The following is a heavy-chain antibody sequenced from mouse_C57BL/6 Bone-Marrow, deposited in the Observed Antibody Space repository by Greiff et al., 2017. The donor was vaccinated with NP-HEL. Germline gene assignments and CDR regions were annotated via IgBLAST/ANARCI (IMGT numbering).Heavy chain of an antibody. D-gene: IGHD2-5*01. CDR2: IWGDGST. J-gene: IGHJ4*01. V-gene: IGHV2-3*01. Sequence: VKLQESGPGLVAPSQSLSITCTVSGFSLTSYGVSWVRQPPGKGLEWLGVIWGDGSTNYHSALISRLSISKDNSKSQVFLKLNSLQTDDTATYYCGKHRAPTIVKRGAMDYWGQGTSVTVSS. CDR3: GKHRAPTIVKRGAMDY. CDR1: GFSLTSYG.